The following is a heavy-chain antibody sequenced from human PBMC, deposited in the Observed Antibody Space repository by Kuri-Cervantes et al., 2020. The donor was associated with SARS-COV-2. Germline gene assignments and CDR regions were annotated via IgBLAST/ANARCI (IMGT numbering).Heavy chain of an antibody. Sequence: GGSLRLSCAASGFTFSNYAINWVRQAPGKGLEWVSSISSSSSYIYYADSVKGRFPISRDNAKNSLYLRMNSLRAEDTAVYYCARDFLLLAAQYYWGQGTLVTVSS. D-gene: IGHD6-13*01. V-gene: IGHV3-21*01. CDR3: ARDFLLLAAQYY. CDR1: GFTFSNYA. CDR2: ISSSSSYI. J-gene: IGHJ4*02.